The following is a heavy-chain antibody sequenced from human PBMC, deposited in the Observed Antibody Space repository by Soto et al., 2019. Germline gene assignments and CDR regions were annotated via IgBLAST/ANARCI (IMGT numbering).Heavy chain of an antibody. CDR1: GGSFSGYY. CDR3: ARGRRYFDWLNYYYGMDV. CDR2: INHSGST. Sequence: PSETLSLTCAVYGGSFSGYYWSWIRQPPGKGLGWIGEINHSGSTNYNPSLKSRVTISVDTSKNQFSLKLSSVTAADTAVYYCARGRRYFDWLNYYYGMDVWGQGTTVTVSS. D-gene: IGHD3-9*01. J-gene: IGHJ6*02. V-gene: IGHV4-34*01.